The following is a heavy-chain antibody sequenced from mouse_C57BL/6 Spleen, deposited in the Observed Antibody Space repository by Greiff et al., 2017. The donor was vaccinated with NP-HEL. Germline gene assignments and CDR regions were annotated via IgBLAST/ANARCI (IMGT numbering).Heavy chain of an antibody. CDR2: IDPSDSET. Sequence: QVQLQQPGAELVRPGSSVKLSCKASGYTFTSYWMPWVKQRPIQGLEWIGNIDPSDSETHYNQKFKDKATLTVDKSSSTAYMQLISLTSEDSAVYYCARRGNYDYSYYFDYWGQGTTLTVSS. J-gene: IGHJ2*01. V-gene: IGHV1-52*01. CDR3: ARRGNYDYSYYFDY. D-gene: IGHD2-4*01. CDR1: GYTFTSYW.